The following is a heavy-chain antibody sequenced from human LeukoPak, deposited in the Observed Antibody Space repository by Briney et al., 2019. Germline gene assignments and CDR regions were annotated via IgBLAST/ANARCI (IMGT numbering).Heavy chain of an antibody. Sequence: PGGSLRLSCAASGFSFSSYGMDCVPAAPREGLLCGLGTNGVGDDTYYADSVRGRFSISRDNSDNTVYLQMSSLRADDTAVYYCSKGANIGGDSGVFDHWGQGTLVTVSS. CDR2: TNGVGDDT. J-gene: IGHJ4*02. V-gene: IGHV3-23*01. CDR1: GFSFSSYG. D-gene: IGHD4-23*01. CDR3: SKGANIGGDSGVFDH.